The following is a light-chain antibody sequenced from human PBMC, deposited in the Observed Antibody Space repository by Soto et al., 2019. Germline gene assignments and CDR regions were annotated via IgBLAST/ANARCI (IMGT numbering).Light chain of an antibody. J-gene: IGLJ2*01. CDR3: AAWDYSRNGVL. CDR2: NNN. V-gene: IGLV1-44*01. Sequence: QSVLTQPPSASGTPGQRVTISCSGSNSNIGSNPVHWYQQLPGTAPQLLIHNNNQRPSGVPDRFSGSKSGTSASLAISGLQSEDEAEYYCAAWDYSRNGVLFGGGTKLTVL. CDR1: NSNIGSNP.